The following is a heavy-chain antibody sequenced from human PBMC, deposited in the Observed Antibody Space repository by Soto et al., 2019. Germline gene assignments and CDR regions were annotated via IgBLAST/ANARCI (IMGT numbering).Heavy chain of an antibody. V-gene: IGHV4-30-4*01. CDR1: GGSIGGGDYY. CDR3: SRYRDVYDAS. J-gene: IGHJ5*01. CDR2: IYPHGRT. D-gene: IGHD3-16*01. Sequence: SLTLSLTCTVSGGSIGGGDYYWSWIRQLPGKGLEWIGYIYPHGRTYYNPSLKSRITISVDMCKNQSSLKLSSVTAAHTAVDYCSRYRDVYDASWSYGPLGTVAT.